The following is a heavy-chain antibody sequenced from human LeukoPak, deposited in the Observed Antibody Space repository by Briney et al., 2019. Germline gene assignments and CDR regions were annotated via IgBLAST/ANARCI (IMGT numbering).Heavy chain of an antibody. CDR1: GFTFSSYA. D-gene: IGHD1-1*01. V-gene: IGHV3-23*01. J-gene: IGHJ6*03. CDR3: ARDTGTGTTLYYYYMDV. Sequence: GGSLRLSCAASGFTFSSYAMSWVRQSPGKGPEWVSGISGNGDNTYYAVSVKGRFTISRDNSKNTLYLQMNSLRAEDTALYFCARDTGTGTTLYYYYMDVWGKGTTVTVSS. CDR2: ISGNGDNT.